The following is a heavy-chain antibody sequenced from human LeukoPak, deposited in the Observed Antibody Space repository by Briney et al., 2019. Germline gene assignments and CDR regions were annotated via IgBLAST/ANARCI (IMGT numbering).Heavy chain of an antibody. Sequence: SETLSLTCTVSGGSISSYYWSWIRQPPGKGLEWIGYIYYSGSTNYNPSLKSRVTISVATSKNQFSLKLSSVTAADTAVYYCARHLDSSGYDAFDIWGQGTVVTVSS. J-gene: IGHJ3*02. CDR1: GGSISSYY. D-gene: IGHD3-22*01. CDR2: IYYSGST. V-gene: IGHV4-59*08. CDR3: ARHLDSSGYDAFDI.